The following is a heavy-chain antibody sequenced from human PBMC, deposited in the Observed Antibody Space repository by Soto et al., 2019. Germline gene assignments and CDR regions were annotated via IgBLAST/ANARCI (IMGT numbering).Heavy chain of an antibody. CDR2: ISSNGGST. D-gene: IGHD3-9*01. V-gene: IGHV3-64D*06. CDR3: VKGSDYDILTGYYHSDAFDI. CDR1: GFTFSSYA. Sequence: GGSLRLSCSASGFTFSSYAMHWVRQAPWKGLEYVSAISSNGGSTYYADSVKGRFTISRDNSKNTLYLQMSSLRAEDTAVYYCVKGSDYDILTGYYHSDAFDIWGQGTMVTVSS. J-gene: IGHJ3*02.